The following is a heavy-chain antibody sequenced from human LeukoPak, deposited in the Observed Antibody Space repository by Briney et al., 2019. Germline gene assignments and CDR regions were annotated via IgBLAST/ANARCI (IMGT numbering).Heavy chain of an antibody. J-gene: IGHJ4*02. CDR2: ISSSSSYI. CDR1: GFTFSSYS. CDR3: ARFDGPYYFDY. V-gene: IGHV3-21*01. Sequence: GGSLRLSCAASGFTFSSYSMNWVRQAPGKGLEWVSSISSSSSYIYYADSVKGRFTISRDNAKNSLYLQMNSLRAEDTAMYYCARFDGPYYFDYWGQGTLVTVSS. D-gene: IGHD3-9*01.